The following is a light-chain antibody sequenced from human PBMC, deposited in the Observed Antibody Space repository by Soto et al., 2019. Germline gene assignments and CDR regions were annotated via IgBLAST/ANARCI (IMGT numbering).Light chain of an antibody. J-gene: IGKJ1*01. CDR2: KAS. Sequence: DIQITQWPATLFSCLVDIVTIACRASQRISSRLAWYQQKPGKAPKLLIYKASSLESGVPSRFSGSGSGTEFTLTISSLQTDDFATYYCQQYHDYWTFGQGTKVDIK. CDR1: QRISSR. CDR3: QQYHDYWT. V-gene: IGKV1-5*03.